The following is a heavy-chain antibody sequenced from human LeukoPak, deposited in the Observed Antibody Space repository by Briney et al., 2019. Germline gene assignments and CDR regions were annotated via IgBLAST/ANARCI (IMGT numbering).Heavy chain of an antibody. CDR3: ARLNYCSGGSCYPCPYFDY. V-gene: IGHV5-51*01. CDR1: GYSFTSYW. D-gene: IGHD2-15*01. CDR2: IYPGDSDT. Sequence: GESLKISCKGSGYSFTSYWIGWVRQMPGKGLEWMGIIYPGDSDTRYSPSFQGQVTISADKSISTAYLQWSSLKASDTAMYYCARLNYCSGGSCYPCPYFDYWGQGTLVTVSS. J-gene: IGHJ4*02.